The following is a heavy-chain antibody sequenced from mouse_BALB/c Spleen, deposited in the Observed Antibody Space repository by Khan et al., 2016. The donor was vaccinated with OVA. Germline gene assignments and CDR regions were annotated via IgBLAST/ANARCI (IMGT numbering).Heavy chain of an antibody. CDR2: INPHIGET. CDR1: GYSFTGYF. V-gene: IGHV1-20*02. J-gene: IGHJ2*01. D-gene: IGHD1-1*01. CDR3: ARIYRSDFDY. Sequence: EVQLQQSGPELVKPGASVKISCKASGYSFTGYFMNWVMQSHGKSLEWIGRINPHIGETFYNQKFKGKATLNVDESSSTAHMALRSLASEDSAVYYCARIYRSDFDYWGQGTTLTVSS.